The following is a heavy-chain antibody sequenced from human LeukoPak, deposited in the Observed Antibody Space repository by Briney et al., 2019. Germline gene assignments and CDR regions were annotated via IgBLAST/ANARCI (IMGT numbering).Heavy chain of an antibody. V-gene: IGHV3-48*03. J-gene: IGHJ4*02. D-gene: IGHD3-3*01. CDR1: GFTFSSYE. CDR3: ARSYDFWNGYYGPPDY. CDR2: ISISGSTI. Sequence: PGGSLRLSCAASGFTFSSYEMNWVRQAPGKGLEWVSYISISGSTIYYADSVKGRFTISRDNAKNSLYLQMDNLRAEDTAVYYCARSYDFWNGYYGPPDYWGQGTLVTVSS.